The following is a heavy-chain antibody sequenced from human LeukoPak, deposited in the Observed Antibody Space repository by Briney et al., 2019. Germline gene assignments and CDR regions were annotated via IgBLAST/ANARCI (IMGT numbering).Heavy chain of an antibody. D-gene: IGHD1-1*01. Sequence: SETLSLTCTVSGDSISSGGDYWNWIRQRPGTGLEWIGYIYSSGPTYHNPSLKSRVSMSVDPSKNQFSLNLGSVTAADTAVYYCATGLNAQDDLDAFDIWGQGTVVTVSS. J-gene: IGHJ3*02. V-gene: IGHV4-31*03. CDR3: ATGLNAQDDLDAFDI. CDR2: IYSSGPT. CDR1: GDSISSGGDY.